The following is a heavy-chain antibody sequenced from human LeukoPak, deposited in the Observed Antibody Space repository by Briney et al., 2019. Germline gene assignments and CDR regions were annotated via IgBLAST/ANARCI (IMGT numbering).Heavy chain of an antibody. V-gene: IGHV3-53*01. Sequence: PGGSLRLSCAASGVTASSNYMSWVRQAPGKGLEWVSVIYSGGGTFYADSVKGRFTISRDNSKNTLYLQMNNLRAEDTAVYYCARGPGIAVAGMDYWGQGTLVTVSS. J-gene: IGHJ4*02. D-gene: IGHD6-19*01. CDR3: ARGPGIAVAGMDY. CDR2: IYSGGGT. CDR1: GVTASSNY.